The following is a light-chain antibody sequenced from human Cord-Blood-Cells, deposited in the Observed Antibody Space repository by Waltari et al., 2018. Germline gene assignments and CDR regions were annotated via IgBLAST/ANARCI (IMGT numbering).Light chain of an antibody. Sequence: QSVLTQPPSVSGATGQRVTISCTGSSPNIGAGYDVHWYQQLPGTAPKLLIHCNRNRPSGVPDRFSGSKSGTSASRAITGLQAEDEADYYCQSYDSSLSGYVFGTGTKVTVL. V-gene: IGLV1-40*01. CDR2: CNR. CDR3: QSYDSSLSGYV. J-gene: IGLJ1*01. CDR1: SPNIGAGYD.